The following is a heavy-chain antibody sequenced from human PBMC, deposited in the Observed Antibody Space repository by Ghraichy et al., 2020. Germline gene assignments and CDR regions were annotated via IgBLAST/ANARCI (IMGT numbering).Heavy chain of an antibody. Sequence: SETLSLTCTVSGGSISSYYWSWIRQPPGKGLEWIGYIYYSGSTNYNPSLKSRVTISVDTSKNQFSLKLSSVTAADTAVYYCARDSDSSSWGWFDPWGQGTLVTVSS. V-gene: IGHV4-59*01. D-gene: IGHD6-6*01. CDR2: IYYSGST. CDR1: GGSISSYY. CDR3: ARDSDSSSWGWFDP. J-gene: IGHJ5*02.